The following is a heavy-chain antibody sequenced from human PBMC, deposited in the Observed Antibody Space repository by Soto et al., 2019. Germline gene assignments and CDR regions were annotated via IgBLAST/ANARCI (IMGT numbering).Heavy chain of an antibody. J-gene: IGHJ6*02. CDR2: ISAYNGNT. CDR1: GYTFTSYG. D-gene: IGHD6-13*01. CDR3: ARGSSSWYITDHYYYGMDV. V-gene: IGHV1-18*01. Sequence: QVQLVQSGAEVKKPGASVKVSCKASGYTFTSYGISWVRQAPGQGLEWMGWISAYNGNTNYAQKLQGRVTMTTDTSTSTAYMALRSLRSDDTAVYYCARGSSSWYITDHYYYGMDVWGQGTTVTVSS.